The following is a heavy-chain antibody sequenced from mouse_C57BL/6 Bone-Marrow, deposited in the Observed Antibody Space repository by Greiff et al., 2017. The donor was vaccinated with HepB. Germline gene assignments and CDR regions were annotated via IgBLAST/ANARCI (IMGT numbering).Heavy chain of an antibody. J-gene: IGHJ3*01. D-gene: IGHD4-1*01. CDR2: IHPSDSDT. V-gene: IGHV1-74*01. CDR1: GYTFTSYW. CDR3: AIWDPCFAY. Sequence: QVQLQQHGAEPLKPGASVKVSSKASGYTFTSYWMHWVKQRPGQGLEWIGRIHPSDSDTNFTQKFKGKDTLTVDKSSSTAYMQLSSLTSEDSVVYYCAIWDPCFAYWGHETLGTVSA.